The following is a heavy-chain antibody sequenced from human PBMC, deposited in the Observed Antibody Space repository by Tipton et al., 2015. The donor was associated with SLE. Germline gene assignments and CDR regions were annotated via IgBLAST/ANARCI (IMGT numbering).Heavy chain of an antibody. Sequence: QSGPEVKKPGASVKVSCKASGYTFTNYYIHWVRQAPGQGLEWMGLINPSGGGTSYTQKFQGRVVMSRDTSTSIVYMELSSLRSDDTAVYYCARGDDYGDYWGQGTRVTVSS. V-gene: IGHV1-46*01. D-gene: IGHD4/OR15-4a*01. CDR2: INPSGGGT. J-gene: IGHJ4*02. CDR3: ARGDDYGDY. CDR1: GYTFTNYY.